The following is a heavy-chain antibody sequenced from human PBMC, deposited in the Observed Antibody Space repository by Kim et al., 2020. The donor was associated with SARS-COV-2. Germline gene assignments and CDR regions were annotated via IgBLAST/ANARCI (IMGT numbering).Heavy chain of an antibody. CDR3: AKDIKRNSSWYKGAFDL. CDR2: ISYDGSNK. CDR1: GFTFSTYG. Sequence: GGSLRLSCAASGFTFSTYGMHWVRQAPGKGLEWVAVISYDGSNKYYADSVKGRFTISRDNSKNTLYLQMNSLRPEDTAVYYCAKDIKRNSSWYKGAFDLWGQGTMVTVSS. V-gene: IGHV3-30*18. D-gene: IGHD6-13*01. J-gene: IGHJ3*01.